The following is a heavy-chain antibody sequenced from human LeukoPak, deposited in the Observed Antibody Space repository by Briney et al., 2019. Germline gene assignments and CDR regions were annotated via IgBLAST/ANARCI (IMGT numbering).Heavy chain of an antibody. V-gene: IGHV4-59*01. CDR1: GGSISSYY. CDR3: ALSRGPRYYFDY. Sequence: SATLSLTCTVSGGSISSYYWSWIRQPPGKGLEWIGYIYYSGSTNYNPSLKSRVTISVDTSKNQFSLKLSSVTAADTAVYYCALSRGPRYYFDYWGQGTLVTVSS. CDR2: IYYSGST. D-gene: IGHD3-10*01. J-gene: IGHJ4*02.